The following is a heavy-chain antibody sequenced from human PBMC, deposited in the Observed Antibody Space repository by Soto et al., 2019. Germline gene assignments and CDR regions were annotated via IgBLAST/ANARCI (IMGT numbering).Heavy chain of an antibody. J-gene: IGHJ4*02. D-gene: IGHD2-15*01. V-gene: IGHV3-15*01. CDR1: GFTFSNAW. Sequence: GGSLRLSCAASGFTFSNAWMSWVRQAPGKGLEWVGRIKSKTDGGTTDYAAPVKGRFTISRDDSKNTLYLQMNSLKTEDTAVYYCTTMEDIVVGEGYFDYWGQGTLVTVSS. CDR2: IKSKTDGGTT. CDR3: TTMEDIVVGEGYFDY.